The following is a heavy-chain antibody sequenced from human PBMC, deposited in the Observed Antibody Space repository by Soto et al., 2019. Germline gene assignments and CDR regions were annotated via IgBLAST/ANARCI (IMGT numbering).Heavy chain of an antibody. CDR3: AKDRDSSGPPNWFDP. Sequence: GGSLRLSCAASGFTFSSYAMSWVRQAPGKGLEWVSAISGSGGSTYYADSVKSRFTISRDNSKNTLYLQMNSLRAEDTAVYYCAKDRDSSGPPNWFDPWGQGTLVTVSS. CDR1: GFTFSSYA. D-gene: IGHD6-19*01. CDR2: ISGSGGST. V-gene: IGHV3-23*01. J-gene: IGHJ5*02.